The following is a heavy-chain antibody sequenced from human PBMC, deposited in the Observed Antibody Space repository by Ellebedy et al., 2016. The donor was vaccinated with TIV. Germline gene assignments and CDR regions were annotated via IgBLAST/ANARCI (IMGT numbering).Heavy chain of an antibody. CDR3: ARGDSYGYSGMDV. D-gene: IGHD5-18*01. V-gene: IGHV1-69*04. CDR1: GGTFSSYA. Sequence: SVKVSCXASGGTFSSYAISWVRQAPGQGLEWMGRIIPILGIANYAQKFQGRVTITADKSTSTAYMELSSLRSEDTAVYYCARGDSYGYSGMDVWGQGTTVTVSS. J-gene: IGHJ6*02. CDR2: IIPILGIA.